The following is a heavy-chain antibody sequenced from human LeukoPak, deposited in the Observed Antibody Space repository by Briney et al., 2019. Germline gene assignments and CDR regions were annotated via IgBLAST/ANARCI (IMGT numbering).Heavy chain of an antibody. D-gene: IGHD3-3*01. V-gene: IGHV4-59*01. CDR3: ARESRVVPYYFDY. CDR2: IYYSGST. CDR1: GGSISSYY. J-gene: IGHJ4*02. Sequence: SETLSLTCTVSGGSISSYYWSWIRQPPGKGLEWIGYIYYSGSTNYNPSHKSRVTISVDTSKNQFSLKLSSVTAADTAVYYCARESRVVPYYFDYWGQGTLVTVSS.